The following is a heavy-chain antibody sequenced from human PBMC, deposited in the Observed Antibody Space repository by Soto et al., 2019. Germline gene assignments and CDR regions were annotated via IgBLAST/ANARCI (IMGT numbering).Heavy chain of an antibody. J-gene: IGHJ6*02. D-gene: IGHD1-1*01. CDR3: AKDQLEQRGTYFYSTDV. V-gene: IGHV3-30*18. Sequence: QVQLVESGGGVVQPGKSLKLSCAASGFTFSTYAMHWVRQAPGKGLEWVAVISFDGTNKYYADSVKGRFTISRDNSKNTLFLQMNSLRTEDTAVYYCAKDQLEQRGTYFYSTDVWGQGTTVTGSS. CDR2: ISFDGTNK. CDR1: GFTFSTYA.